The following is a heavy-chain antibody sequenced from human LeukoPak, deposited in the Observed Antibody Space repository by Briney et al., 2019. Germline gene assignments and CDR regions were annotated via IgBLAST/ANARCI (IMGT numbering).Heavy chain of an antibody. CDR1: GFTFSSYD. Sequence: GGSLRLSCAASGFTFSSYDMHWVRQATGKGLEWVSAIGTAGDTYCPGSVKGRFTISRENAKNSLYLQMNSLRAGDTAVYYCARVNDGTSDIWGQGTMVTVSS. CDR2: IGTAGDT. V-gene: IGHV3-13*01. D-gene: IGHD1-1*01. CDR3: ARVNDGTSDI. J-gene: IGHJ3*02.